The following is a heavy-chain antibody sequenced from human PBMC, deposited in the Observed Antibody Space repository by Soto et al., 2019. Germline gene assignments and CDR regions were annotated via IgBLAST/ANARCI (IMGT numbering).Heavy chain of an antibody. Sequence: GGSLRLSCAASGFTFDDYAMHWVRQAPGKGLEWVSGISWNSGSIGYAGSVKGRFTTSRDNAKNSLYLQMNSLRAEDTALYYCASPYSSGWYGRDAFDIWGQGTMVTVSS. CDR3: ASPYSSGWYGRDAFDI. D-gene: IGHD6-19*01. J-gene: IGHJ3*02. CDR1: GFTFDDYA. CDR2: ISWNSGSI. V-gene: IGHV3-9*01.